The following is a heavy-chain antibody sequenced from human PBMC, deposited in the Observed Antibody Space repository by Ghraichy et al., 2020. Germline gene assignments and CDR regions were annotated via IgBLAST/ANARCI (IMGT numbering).Heavy chain of an antibody. Sequence: SETLSLTCTVSGDSIRGYSWAWIRQPPAKGLEWIGHIYYSGGASYSPSLKSRVTISVDTSKNQFSLNLRSVTAADTAVYYCARGPYTNYGCFEPWGQGTPVTVSS. J-gene: IGHJ5*02. CDR2: IYYSGGA. D-gene: IGHD4-17*01. CDR3: ARGPYTNYGCFEP. V-gene: IGHV4-59*08. CDR1: GDSIRGYS.